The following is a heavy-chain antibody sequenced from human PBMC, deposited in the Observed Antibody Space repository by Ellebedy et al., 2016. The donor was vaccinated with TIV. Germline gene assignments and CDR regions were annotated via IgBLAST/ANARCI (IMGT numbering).Heavy chain of an antibody. CDR1: GFTFSSYA. J-gene: IGHJ4*02. CDR3: AKEKLGKVGPNYFDY. CDR2: ISGSGGST. D-gene: IGHD1-26*01. V-gene: IGHV3-23*01. Sequence: PGGSLRLSCAVSGFTFSSYAMSWVRPAPGKGLEWVSGISGSGGSTYYADSVKGRFTISRDNSKNTLFLQMNSLRAEDTALYYCAKEKLGKVGPNYFDYWGQGTLVTVSS.